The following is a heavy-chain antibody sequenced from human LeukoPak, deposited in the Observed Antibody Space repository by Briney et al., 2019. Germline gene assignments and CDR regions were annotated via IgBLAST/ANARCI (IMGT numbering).Heavy chain of an antibody. Sequence: GGSLRLSCEASGFNFANHAMSWVRQTPGKGLEWVSAISGGGDITYYADSVTGRFTISRDNSKDTLFLQMHSLRPRDTAVYYCVREDTPATANYWGQGTLVTISS. V-gene: IGHV3-23*01. J-gene: IGHJ4*02. CDR2: ISGGGDIT. CDR1: GFNFANHA. D-gene: IGHD2-21*02. CDR3: VREDTPATANY.